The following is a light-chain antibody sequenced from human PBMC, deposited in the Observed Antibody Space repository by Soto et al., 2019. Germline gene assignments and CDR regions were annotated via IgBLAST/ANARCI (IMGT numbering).Light chain of an antibody. CDR2: GAS. CDR1: QSVSSNY. J-gene: IGKJ4*01. CDR3: NQYGSSPLN. Sequence: VLPQSPGTLSLSPGERATLSCRASQSVSSNYLAWYQQKPGQAPRLFIYGASSRATGIPDRFSGSGSGADFSLTISRLEPEDFAVYYWNQYGSSPLNFGGGTKVEIK. V-gene: IGKV3-20*01.